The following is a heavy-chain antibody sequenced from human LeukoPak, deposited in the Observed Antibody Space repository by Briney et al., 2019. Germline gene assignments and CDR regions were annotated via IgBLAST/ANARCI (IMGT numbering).Heavy chain of an antibody. V-gene: IGHV1-2*02. CDR2: INPNSGGT. CDR1: GYTFTGYY. CDR3: AREEYDILTGYSNDFGY. Sequence: ASVKVSCKASGYTFTGYYMHWVRQAPGQGLEWMGWINPNSGGTNYAQKFQGRVTMTRDTSISTAYMELSRLRSDDTAVYYCAREEYDILTGYSNDFGYWGQGTLVTVSS. D-gene: IGHD3-9*01. J-gene: IGHJ4*02.